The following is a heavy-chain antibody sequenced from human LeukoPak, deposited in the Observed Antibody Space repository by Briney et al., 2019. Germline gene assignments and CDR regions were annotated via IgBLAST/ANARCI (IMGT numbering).Heavy chain of an antibody. CDR2: ISGYNGKT. CDR1: VYTFTNFG. CDR3: ARAYHADRQAYSSGWYSDY. J-gene: IGHJ4*02. Sequence: ASVKVSCKTSVYTFTNFGITWVRQAPGQGLEWMGWISGYNGKTNYAQKHQGRVTMTTDTSTSTAYMELRSLRSDDTAVYYCARAYHADRQAYSSGWYSDYWGQGTLVTVSS. D-gene: IGHD6-19*01. V-gene: IGHV1-18*01.